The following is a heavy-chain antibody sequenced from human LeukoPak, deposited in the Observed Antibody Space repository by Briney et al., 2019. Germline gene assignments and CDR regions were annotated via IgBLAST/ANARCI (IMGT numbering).Heavy chain of an antibody. CDR1: GFTFSSYG. J-gene: IGHJ4*02. V-gene: IGHV3-33*01. CDR2: IWYDGSNK. Sequence: GGSLRLSCAASGFTFSSYGMHWVRQAPGKGLEWVALIWYDGSNKYYADSVKGRLTISRDNSKNTLYLQMNSLRAEDTAVYYCAREGPRGNSQSDYWGQGTLVSVSS. CDR3: AREGPRGNSQSDY. D-gene: IGHD2/OR15-2a*01.